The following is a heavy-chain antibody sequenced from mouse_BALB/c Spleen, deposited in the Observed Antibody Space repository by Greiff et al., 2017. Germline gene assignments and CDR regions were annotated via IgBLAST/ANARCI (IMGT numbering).Heavy chain of an antibody. Sequence: VKLQQSGAELVRPGTSVKISCKASGYTFTNYWLGWVKQRPGHGLEWIGDIYPGGGYTNYNEKFKGKATLTADTSSSTAYMQLSSLTSEDSAVYFCARRSSMVTTGGYYYAMDYWGQGTSVTVSS. J-gene: IGHJ4*01. CDR2: IYPGGGYT. D-gene: IGHD2-10*02. CDR3: ARRSSMVTTGGYYYAMDY. CDR1: GYTFTNYW. V-gene: IGHV1-63*02.